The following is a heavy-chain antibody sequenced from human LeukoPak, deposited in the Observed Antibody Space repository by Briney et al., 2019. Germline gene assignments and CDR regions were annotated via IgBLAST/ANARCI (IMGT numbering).Heavy chain of an antibody. CDR1: GGSFSSSSYY. D-gene: IGHD2-21*01. J-gene: IGHJ4*02. CDR2: ISYSETT. Sequence: SETLSLTCTVSGGSFSSSSYYWVWIRQSPGKGLEWIGSISYSETTYYNASLKSRVTISVDTSKNQFSLNLSSVTAADTAVYYCARLVDAPRYFDYWGQGTLVTVSA. V-gene: IGHV4-39*01. CDR3: ARLVDAPRYFDY.